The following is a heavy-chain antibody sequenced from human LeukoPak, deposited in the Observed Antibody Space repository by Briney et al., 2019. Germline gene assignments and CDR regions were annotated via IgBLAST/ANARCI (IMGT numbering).Heavy chain of an antibody. CDR1: GFTFSSYP. D-gene: IGHD3-16*01. J-gene: IGHJ4*02. V-gene: IGHV3-30-3*01. CDR2: ISYDGSNK. CDR3: AKDWGY. Sequence: GRSLRLSCAASGFTFSSYPMHWVRQAPGKGLEWVAVISYDGSNKYYADSVKGRFTISRDNSKNTLYLQMNSLRDEDTAIYYCAKDWGYWGRGTLVTVSS.